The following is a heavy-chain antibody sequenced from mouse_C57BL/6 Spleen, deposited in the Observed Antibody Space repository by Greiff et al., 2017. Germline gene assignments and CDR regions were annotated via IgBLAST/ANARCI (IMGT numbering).Heavy chain of an antibody. J-gene: IGHJ3*01. V-gene: IGHV1-72*01. CDR1: GYTFTSYW. CDR3: AREGLRLPFAY. CDR2: IDPNSGGT. D-gene: IGHD3-2*02. Sequence: VQLQQPGAELVKPGASVKLSCKASGYTFTSYWMHWVKQRPGRGLEWIGRIDPNSGGTKYNEKFKSKATLTVDKPSSTAYLQLSSLTSEDSAVYYCAREGLRLPFAYWGQGTLVTVSA.